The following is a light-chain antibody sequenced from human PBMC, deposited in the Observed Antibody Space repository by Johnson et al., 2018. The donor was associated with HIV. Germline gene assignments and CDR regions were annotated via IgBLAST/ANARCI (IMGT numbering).Light chain of an antibody. CDR3: GTWDSSLSAVV. V-gene: IGLV1-51*01. Sequence: QSVLTQPPSVSAAPGQKVTISCSGSNSNIGNNYVSWYQQLPGTAPKLLIYDNNKRPSGIPDRFSGSKSGTSATLGFTGLQTGDEADYYCGTWDSSLSAVVFGTGTKVTVL. CDR1: NSNIGNNY. J-gene: IGLJ1*01. CDR2: DNN.